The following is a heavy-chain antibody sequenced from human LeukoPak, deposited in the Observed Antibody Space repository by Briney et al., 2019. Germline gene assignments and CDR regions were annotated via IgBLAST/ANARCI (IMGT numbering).Heavy chain of an antibody. CDR2: ITHSGSP. CDR3: ARGVDL. CDR1: SGSLSGYY. Sequence: SETLSLTCGVSSGSLSGYYWRWIRQPPGGGLEWLGEITHSGSPNYNPSLKSRVTISGDTSKKQFSLNLTSVTAADTVVYYCARGVDLWGRGTPATVSS. V-gene: IGHV4-34*01. J-gene: IGHJ2*01.